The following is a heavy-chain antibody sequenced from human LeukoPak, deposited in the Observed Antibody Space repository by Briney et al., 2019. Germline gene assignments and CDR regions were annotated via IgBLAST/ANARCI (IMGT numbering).Heavy chain of an antibody. CDR3: SKLAVASADS. J-gene: IGHJ4*02. CDR2: IKPDGSEK. CDR1: GFTFRSYL. D-gene: IGHD6-19*01. Sequence: GGSLRLSCVASGFTFRSYLMNWVRQAPGKGLEWVAIIKPDGSEKFYAGSVKGRFTISRDNAKNSLYLQMNSLRAEDTGVYFCSKLAVASADSWGQGTLVTVSS. V-gene: IGHV3-7*01.